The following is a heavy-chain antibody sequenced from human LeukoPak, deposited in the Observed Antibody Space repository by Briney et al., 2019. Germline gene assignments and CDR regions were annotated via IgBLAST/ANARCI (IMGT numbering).Heavy chain of an antibody. CDR2: INHSGST. J-gene: IGHJ4*02. Sequence: SETLSLTCAVYGGSFSGYYWSWIRQPPGKGLEWIGEINHSGSTNYNPSLKSRVTISVDTSKNQFSLKLSSVTAADTAVYYCARGRFRDSSSWYEKFDYWGRGTLVTVSS. CDR1: GGSFSGYY. CDR3: ARGRFRDSSSWYEKFDY. V-gene: IGHV4-34*01. D-gene: IGHD6-13*01.